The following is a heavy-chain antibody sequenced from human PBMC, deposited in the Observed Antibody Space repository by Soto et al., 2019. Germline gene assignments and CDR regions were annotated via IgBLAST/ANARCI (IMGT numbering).Heavy chain of an antibody. J-gene: IGHJ5*02. CDR3: ARRRIPSAIFDWFHP. D-gene: IGHD2-2*01. V-gene: IGHV3-33*01. CDR1: GVNFDRYG. CDR2: IWSDGSTE. Sequence: GRSLGLAWAACGVNFDRYGVQWVRQAPGKGLEWVAVIWSDGSTEYYADSVKGRFTISRDNYKNTMYLQMNSLRGEDTGVYYCARRRIPSAIFDWFHPWSQGTLVTASS.